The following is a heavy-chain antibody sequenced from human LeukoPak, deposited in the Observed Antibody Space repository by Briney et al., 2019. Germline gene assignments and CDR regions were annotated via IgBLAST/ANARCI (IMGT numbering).Heavy chain of an antibody. J-gene: IGHJ4*02. D-gene: IGHD3-3*01. V-gene: IGHV4-59*08. CDR1: GGSISSYY. CDR2: IYYSGST. Sequence: PSETLSLTCTVSGGSISSYYWSWIRQPPGKGLEWIGYIYYSGSTNYNPSLKSRVTISVDTSKNQFSLKLSSVTAADTAVYYCARVEPVTIFGVVIEYYFDYWGQGTLVTVSS. CDR3: ARVEPVTIFGVVIEYYFDY.